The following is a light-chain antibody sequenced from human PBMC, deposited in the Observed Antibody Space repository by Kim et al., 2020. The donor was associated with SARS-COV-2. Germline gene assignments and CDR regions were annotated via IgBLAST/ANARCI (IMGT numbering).Light chain of an antibody. CDR3: QKYDSAPWT. J-gene: IGKJ1*01. Sequence: ASVGDGVTITCRASQGISNHLAWYQKKPGKVPQVLIYDASALQSGVPSRFSGSRSGTDFTLTISSLQPEDVATYYCQKYDSAPWTFGQGTKVDIK. V-gene: IGKV1-27*01. CDR1: QGISNH. CDR2: DAS.